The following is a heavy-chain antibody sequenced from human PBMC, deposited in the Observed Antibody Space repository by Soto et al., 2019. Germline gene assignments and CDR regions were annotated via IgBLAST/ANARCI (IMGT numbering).Heavy chain of an antibody. CDR3: AREVEEGYSSSWYVPWFDP. CDR1: GGTLRSYA. V-gene: IGHV1-69*13. Sequence: SVKVSCKASGGTLRSYAIRWVRHAPGQGLDWMGGIIPIFGTANYAQKFQGRVKITADESTRTAYMELSSLRAEDTAGYYCAREVEEGYSSSWYVPWFDPWGQGTLVTVSS. D-gene: IGHD6-13*01. J-gene: IGHJ5*02. CDR2: IIPIFGTA.